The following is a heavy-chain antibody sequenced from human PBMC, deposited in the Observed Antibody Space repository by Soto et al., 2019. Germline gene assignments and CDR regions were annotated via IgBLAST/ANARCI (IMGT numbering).Heavy chain of an antibody. CDR2: IIPIFGTA. J-gene: IGHJ6*02. Sequence: AASVKVSCKDSGGTFSSYAISRVRPAPGQGLEWMGGIIPIFGTANYAQKFQGRVTITVDKSTSTAYMELSSLRSEDTAVYYCARVGGEYRLYGMDVWGQGTTVTVSS. D-gene: IGHD6-6*01. V-gene: IGHV1-69*06. CDR3: ARVGGEYRLYGMDV. CDR1: GGTFSSYA.